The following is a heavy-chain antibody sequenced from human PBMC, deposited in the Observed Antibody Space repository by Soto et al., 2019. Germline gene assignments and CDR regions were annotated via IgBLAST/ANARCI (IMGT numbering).Heavy chain of an antibody. D-gene: IGHD4-17*01. CDR2: ITGSGGST. Sequence: EMQWLESGGGLVQPGGSLRLSCAASGFTFANFAMSWVRQAPGKRLERVSAITGSGGSTFYAGSVKGRFTISRDNSDDTLGLQMNSLRVEDTAMYFCAKGRMASVTYSDYWGQGTLVTVSS. CDR3: AKGRMASVTYSDY. J-gene: IGHJ4*02. CDR1: GFTFANFA. V-gene: IGHV3-23*01.